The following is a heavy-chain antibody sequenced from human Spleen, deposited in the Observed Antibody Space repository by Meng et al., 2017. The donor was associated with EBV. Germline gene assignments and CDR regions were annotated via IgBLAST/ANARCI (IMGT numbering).Heavy chain of an antibody. CDR3: ATPPIYDGDGGPQRIDY. J-gene: IGHJ4*02. Sequence: EVHLLQSGAEVKKPXXXXXXXCKVSVYRFTDYYIHWVRQAPGKGLEWMGLVDPEDGEAVYAEKFQGRVTITADTSTDTTYMEINSLGSEDSALFYCATPPIYDGDGGPQRIDYWGQGTLVIVSS. CDR1: VYRFTDYY. V-gene: IGHV1-69-2*01. D-gene: IGHD5/OR15-5a*01. CDR2: VDPEDGEA.